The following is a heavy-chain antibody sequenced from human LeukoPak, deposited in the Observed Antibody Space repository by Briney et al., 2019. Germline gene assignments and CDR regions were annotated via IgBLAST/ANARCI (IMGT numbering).Heavy chain of an antibody. CDR3: ARASDYGDYGVDY. J-gene: IGHJ4*02. Sequence: GASVKVSCKTSGYTFTSYYIHWLRQAPGQRFEWMGWSDPKSGATKYEHFQGRVTMTRDTSISTAYMELSRLRSDDTVVYYCARASDYGDYGVDYWGQGTLVTVSS. CDR2: SDPKSGAT. CDR1: GYTFTSYY. D-gene: IGHD4-17*01. V-gene: IGHV1-2*02.